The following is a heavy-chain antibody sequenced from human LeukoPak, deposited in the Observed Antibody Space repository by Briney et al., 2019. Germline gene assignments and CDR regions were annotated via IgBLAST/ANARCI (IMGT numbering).Heavy chain of an antibody. Sequence: PSETLSLTCTVSGGSISSYYWSWIRQPPGKGLEWIGYIYYSGSTNYNPSLKSRVTISVDTSKNQFSLKLSSVTAADTAVYYCARGETYSSGLVDYWGQGTLVTVSS. CDR1: GGSISSYY. D-gene: IGHD6-19*01. CDR2: IYYSGST. J-gene: IGHJ4*02. V-gene: IGHV4-59*01. CDR3: ARGETYSSGLVDY.